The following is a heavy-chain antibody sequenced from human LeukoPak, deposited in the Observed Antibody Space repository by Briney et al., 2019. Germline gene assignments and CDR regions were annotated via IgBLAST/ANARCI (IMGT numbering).Heavy chain of an antibody. D-gene: IGHD1-14*01. CDR1: GYTFTSYD. V-gene: IGHV1-8*01. CDR3: ARGNHRMGWGYYYYYYMDV. Sequence: ASVKVSCKASGYTFTSYDINWVRQATGQGLEWMGWMNPNSGNTGYAQKFQGRVTMTRNTSISTAYMELSSLRSEDTAVYYCARGNHRMGWGYYYYYYMDVWGKGTTVTVSS. J-gene: IGHJ6*03. CDR2: MNPNSGNT.